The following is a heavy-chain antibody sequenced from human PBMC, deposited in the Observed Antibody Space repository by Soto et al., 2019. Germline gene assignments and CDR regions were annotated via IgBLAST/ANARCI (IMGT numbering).Heavy chain of an antibody. CDR2: ISSSTGYI. V-gene: IGHV3-21*01. CDR1: GFTFSSYS. Sequence: EVQLVESGGGLVKPGGSLRLSCAASGFTFSSYSMNWVRHAPGKGLEWVSSISSSTGYIDYADSVKGRFTISRDNAKNSLYLQMNSLRAEDTAVYYCARMRGSYDFDYWGQGTLVTVSS. CDR3: ARMRGSYDFDY. D-gene: IGHD1-26*01. J-gene: IGHJ4*02.